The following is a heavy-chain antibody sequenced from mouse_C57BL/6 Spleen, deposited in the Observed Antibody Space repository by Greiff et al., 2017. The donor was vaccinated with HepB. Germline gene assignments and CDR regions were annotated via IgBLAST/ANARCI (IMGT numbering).Heavy chain of an antibody. J-gene: IGHJ4*01. CDR2: IDPNSGGT. V-gene: IGHV1-72*01. Sequence: QVQLQQPGAELVKPGASVKLSFKASGYTFTSYWMHWVKQRPGRGLEWIGRIDPNSGGTKYNEKFKSKATLTVDKPSSTAYMQLSSLTSEDSAVYYCASGIITTVVAPYYAMDYWGQGTSVTVSS. D-gene: IGHD1-1*01. CDR1: GYTFTSYW. CDR3: ASGIITTVVAPYYAMDY.